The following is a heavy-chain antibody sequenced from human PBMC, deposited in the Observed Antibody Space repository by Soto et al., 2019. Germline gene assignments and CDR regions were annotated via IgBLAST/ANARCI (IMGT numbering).Heavy chain of an antibody. CDR3: ARGNQYYYGSGSYYNNWFDP. D-gene: IGHD3-10*01. CDR1: GGSFSGYY. J-gene: IGHJ5*02. CDR2: INHSGST. Sequence: PSETLSLTCAVYGGSFSGYYWSWIRQPPGKGLEWIGEINHSGSTNYNPSLKSRVTKSVDTSKNQFSLKLSSVTAADTAVYYCARGNQYYYGSGSYYNNWFDPWGQGTLVTVSS. V-gene: IGHV4-34*01.